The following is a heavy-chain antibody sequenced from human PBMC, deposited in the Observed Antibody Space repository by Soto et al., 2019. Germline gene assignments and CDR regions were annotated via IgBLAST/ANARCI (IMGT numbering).Heavy chain of an antibody. CDR1: SVSNAW. CDR3: TTGGEGGMDV. D-gene: IGHD4-17*01. J-gene: IGHJ6*02. Sequence: SVSNAWMNWVRQAPGKGLEWVGRIKSKTDGGTTDYAAPVKGRFTISRDDSKNTLYLQMNSLKTEGTAVYYCTTGGEGGMDVWGQGTTVTVSS. V-gene: IGHV3-15*07. CDR2: IKSKTDGGTT.